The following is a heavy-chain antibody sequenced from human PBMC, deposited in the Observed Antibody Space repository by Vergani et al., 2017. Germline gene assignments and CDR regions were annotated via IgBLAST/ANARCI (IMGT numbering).Heavy chain of an antibody. CDR3: ARNRMSNWGYFDY. J-gene: IGHJ4*02. D-gene: IGHD7-27*01. CDR1: GFSLSTSGMR. Sequence: QVTLKESGPALVKPTQTLTLTCTFSGFSLSTSGMRVSWIRQPPGKALEWLSRIDWDDDKFYSTSLKTRLTISKDTSKNQVVLTMTNMDPVDTATYYCARNRMSNWGYFDYWGQGTLVTVSS. V-gene: IGHV2-70*04. CDR2: IDWDDDK.